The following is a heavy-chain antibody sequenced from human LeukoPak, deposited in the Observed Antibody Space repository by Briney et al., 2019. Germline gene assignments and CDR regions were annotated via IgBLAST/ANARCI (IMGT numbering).Heavy chain of an antibody. CDR3: ARHTLGYCSSTSCGSSGDYYYYGMDV. V-gene: IGHV5-51*01. Sequence: KHGESLKISCKGSGYSFTSYWIGWVRPMPGKGLEWMGIIYPGDSDTRYSPSFQGQVTISADKSISTAYLQWSSLKASDTAMYYCARHTLGYCSSTSCGSSGDYYYYGMDVWGQGTTVTVSS. CDR1: GYSFTSYW. D-gene: IGHD2-2*01. CDR2: IYPGDSDT. J-gene: IGHJ6*02.